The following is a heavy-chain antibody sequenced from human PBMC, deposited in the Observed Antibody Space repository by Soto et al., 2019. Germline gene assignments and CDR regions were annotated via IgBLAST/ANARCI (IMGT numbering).Heavy chain of an antibody. J-gene: IGHJ3*02. CDR2: IYPGDSDT. V-gene: IGHV5-51*01. CDR3: ARPILTGYYNRAFDI. Sequence: GESLKISCKGSGYSFTSYWIGLVRQMPGKGLEWMGIIYPGDSDTRYSPSFQGQVAISADKSISTAYLQWSSLKASDTAMYYCARPILTGYYNRAFDIWGQGTMVTVSS. CDR1: GYSFTSYW. D-gene: IGHD3-9*01.